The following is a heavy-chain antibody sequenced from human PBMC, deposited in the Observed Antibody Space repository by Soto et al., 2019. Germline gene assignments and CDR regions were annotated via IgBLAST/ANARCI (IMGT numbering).Heavy chain of an antibody. Sequence: QVQLVESGGGLVKPGGSLRLSCAASGFTFSDYYMTWIRQAPGKGLEWISYISSSGSTIHYADSVKGRFTISRDNARNSLYLQMNSLRADDTAVFYCARLAWQREHDYWGQGTLVTVSS. V-gene: IGHV3-11*01. CDR1: GFTFSDYY. CDR2: ISSSGSTI. J-gene: IGHJ4*02. CDR3: ARLAWQREHDY. D-gene: IGHD6-25*01.